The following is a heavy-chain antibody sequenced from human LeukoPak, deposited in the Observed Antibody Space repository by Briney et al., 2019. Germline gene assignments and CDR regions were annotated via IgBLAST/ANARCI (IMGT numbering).Heavy chain of an antibody. CDR1: GFTFSSYA. V-gene: IGHV3-23*01. D-gene: IGHD5-18*01. J-gene: IGHJ4*02. Sequence: GGSLRLSCAASGFTFSSYAMSWFRQAPGKGLEWVSAISGSGGSTYYADSVKGRFTISRDNSKNTLYLQMNSLRAEDTAVYYCAKDLGTAMAYPMYYFDYWGQGTLVTVSP. CDR2: ISGSGGST. CDR3: AKDLGTAMAYPMYYFDY.